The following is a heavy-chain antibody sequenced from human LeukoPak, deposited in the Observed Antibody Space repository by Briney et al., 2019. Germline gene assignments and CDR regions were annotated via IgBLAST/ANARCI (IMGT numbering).Heavy chain of an antibody. V-gene: IGHV1-58*01. Sequence: SVKVSCKASGFTFTSSAVQWVRQARGQRLEWIGWIVVGSGNTNYAQKFQERVTITRDMSTSTAYMELSSLRSEDTAVYYCARDYYDILTGYFSFDYWGQGTLVTVSS. CDR1: GFTFTSSA. CDR3: ARDYYDILTGYFSFDY. D-gene: IGHD3-9*01. J-gene: IGHJ4*02. CDR2: IVVGSGNT.